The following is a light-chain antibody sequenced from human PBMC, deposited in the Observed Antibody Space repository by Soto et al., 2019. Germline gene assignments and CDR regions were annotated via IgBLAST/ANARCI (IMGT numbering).Light chain of an antibody. CDR3: QQYENLPIT. CDR2: DAS. J-gene: IGKJ5*01. CDR1: QDISNL. Sequence: DIQMTQSPSSPSASVGDRVTITCQATQDISNLLNWFQQKPGKAPKLLIYDASNLETGVPSRFSGSGSGTDFTFTISSLQAEDIATYYCQQYENLPITFGQGTRLEIK. V-gene: IGKV1-33*01.